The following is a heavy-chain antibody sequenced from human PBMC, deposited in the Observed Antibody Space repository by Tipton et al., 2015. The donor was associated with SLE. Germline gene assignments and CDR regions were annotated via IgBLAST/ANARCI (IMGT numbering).Heavy chain of an antibody. CDR1: GYSFTSYW. Sequence: QLVQSGAEVKKPGESLKISCKGSGYSFTSYWIGWVRQMPGKGLEWMGIIYPGDSDTRYSPSFQGQVTISADKSISTAYLQWSSLKASDTAMYYCAREVVVVPAAKGDYYYYYGMDVWGQGTTVTVSS. V-gene: IGHV5-51*03. J-gene: IGHJ6*02. D-gene: IGHD2-2*01. CDR3: AREVVVVPAAKGDYYYYYGMDV. CDR2: IYPGDSDT.